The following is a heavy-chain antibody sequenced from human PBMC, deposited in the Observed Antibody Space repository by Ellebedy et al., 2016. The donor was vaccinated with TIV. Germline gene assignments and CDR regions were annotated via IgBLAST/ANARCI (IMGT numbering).Heavy chain of an antibody. V-gene: IGHV3-13*01. CDR3: SSESAGLDY. CDR2: IGSAGDT. J-gene: IGHJ4*02. Sequence: PGGSLRLSCAASGFTFSSHDMHWVRQGTGKGLEWVSAIGSAGDTSYSGSVKGRFTISRENGKNSVYLQMNSLSAEDTAVYYCSSESAGLDYWGQGTLVTVSS. CDR1: GFTFSSHD. D-gene: IGHD6-13*01.